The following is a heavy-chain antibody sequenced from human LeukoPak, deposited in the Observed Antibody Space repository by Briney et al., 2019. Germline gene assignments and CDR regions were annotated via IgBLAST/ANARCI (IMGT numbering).Heavy chain of an antibody. CDR2: IYTSGST. J-gene: IGHJ4*02. V-gene: IGHV4-4*07. CDR3: ASTPYYYDSSGYYYVWLVF. CDR1: GGSISSYY. D-gene: IGHD3-22*01. Sequence: PSETLSLTCTVSGGSISSYYWSWIRQPAGKGLEWIGRIYTSGSTNYNPSLKSRVTMSVDTSKNQFSLKLSSVTAADTAVYYCASTPYYYDSSGYYYVWLVFWGQGTLVTVSS.